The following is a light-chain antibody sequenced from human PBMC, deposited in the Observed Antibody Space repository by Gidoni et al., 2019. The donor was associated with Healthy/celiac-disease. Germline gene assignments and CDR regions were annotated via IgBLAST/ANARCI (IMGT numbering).Light chain of an antibody. Sequence: DIELTQSPVTLSLSPWERATLSRRASQSVSISSLAWYQQKPGQAPRLLIYGASSRATGIPDRFSGSGSGTDFTLTISRLEPEDFAVYYCQQYGSSPRTFGQGTKLEIK. J-gene: IGKJ2*01. CDR2: GAS. V-gene: IGKV3-20*01. CDR1: QSVSISS. CDR3: QQYGSSPRT.